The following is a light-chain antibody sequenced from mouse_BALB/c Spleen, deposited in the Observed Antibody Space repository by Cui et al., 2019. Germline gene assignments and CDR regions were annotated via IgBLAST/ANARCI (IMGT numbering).Light chain of an antibody. CDR3: QQWSSNPLT. J-gene: IGKJ5*01. V-gene: IGKV4-68*01. CDR1: SRVSY. CDR2: LTS. Sequence: QIVLTQSPALMSASPGAKVTMTCSASSRVSYMYWYQQKPRASPKPWIYLTSNLASGVPARFSGSGSGTSYSITISSMEAEDAATYYCQQWSSNPLTFGAGTKLELK.